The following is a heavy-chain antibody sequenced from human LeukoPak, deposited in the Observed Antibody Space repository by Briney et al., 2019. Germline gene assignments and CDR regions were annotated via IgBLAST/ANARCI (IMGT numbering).Heavy chain of an antibody. J-gene: IGHJ4*02. D-gene: IGHD6-13*01. CDR1: GFPFSSYY. Sequence: GGSLRLSCATSGFPFSSYYMTWVRQAPGKGLEWLAHMREDGTQKYSVDSVRGRFTVSRDSARNSLYLQMDSLRTEDTAVYYCARDSGWYRFECWGQGTLVTVSS. CDR2: MREDGTQK. CDR3: ARDSGWYRFEC. V-gene: IGHV3-7*03.